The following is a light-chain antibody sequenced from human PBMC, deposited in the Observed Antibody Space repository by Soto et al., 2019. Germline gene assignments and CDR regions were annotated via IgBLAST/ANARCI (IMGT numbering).Light chain of an antibody. CDR3: QQLHDYPIT. J-gene: IGKJ5*01. V-gene: IGKV1-9*01. CDR1: QGIDSS. Sequence: ILLTQSPSSLSASVGDRVTITCRASQGIDSSFAWYQQKPGKAPKLLIYAASSLRSGVPSRFSGSGSGTDFTLTISSLQPEDFATYYCQQLHDYPITFGQGTRLEIK. CDR2: AAS.